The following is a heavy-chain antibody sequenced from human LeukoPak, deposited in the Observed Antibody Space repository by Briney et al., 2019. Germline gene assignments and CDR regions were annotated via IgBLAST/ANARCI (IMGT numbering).Heavy chain of an antibody. CDR2: IGTAGDT. CDR3: AKDLRVTGTTGFDY. Sequence: GGSLRLSCAASGFTFSSYDMHWVRQATGKGLEWVSAIGTAGDTYYPGSVRGRFTISRDNSKNTLYLQMNSLRAEDTAVYYCAKDLRVTGTTGFDYWGQGTLVTVSS. D-gene: IGHD1-20*01. V-gene: IGHV3-13*01. J-gene: IGHJ4*02. CDR1: GFTFSSYD.